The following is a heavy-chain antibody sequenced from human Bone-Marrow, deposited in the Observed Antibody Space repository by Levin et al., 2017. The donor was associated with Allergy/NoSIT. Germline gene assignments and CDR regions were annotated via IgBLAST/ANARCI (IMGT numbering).Heavy chain of an antibody. CDR3: ARIGGGSSGDRFAV. CDR1: GFSLSTNGMC. Sequence: SGPTLVKPTQTLTLTCNFSGFSLSTNGMCVTWIRQAPGKALEWLATIDWDGDKSYNTSLKTRVTISKDTSENQVVLKVTNMGPVDTGTYYCARIGGGSSGDRFAVWAHPAMLTVAS. CDR2: IDWDGDK. V-gene: IGHV2-70*12. J-gene: IGHJ3*01. D-gene: IGHD3-16*01.